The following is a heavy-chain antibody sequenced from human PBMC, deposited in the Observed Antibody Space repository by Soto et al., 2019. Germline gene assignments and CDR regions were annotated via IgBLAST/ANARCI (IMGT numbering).Heavy chain of an antibody. CDR1: GYSFTSYW. J-gene: IGHJ6*02. CDR2: IYPGDSDT. D-gene: IGHD3-22*01. CDR3: ARDSSGYYSSSYGMDV. Sequence: RGESLKISCKGSGYSFTSYWIGWVRQMPGKGLEWMGIIYPGDSDTRYSPSFQGQVTISADKSISTAYLQWSSLKASDTAMYYCARDSSGYYSSSYGMDVWGQGTTVTVSS. V-gene: IGHV5-51*01.